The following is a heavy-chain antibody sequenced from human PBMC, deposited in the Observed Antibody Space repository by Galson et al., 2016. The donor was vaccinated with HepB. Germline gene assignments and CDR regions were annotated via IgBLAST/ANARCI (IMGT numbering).Heavy chain of an antibody. V-gene: IGHV3-30*04. CDR1: GFTFSSHA. J-gene: IGHJ4*02. CDR3: ARRGEAFDY. Sequence: SLRLSCAASGFTFSSHAFYWVRQAPGKGLEWVAVISFDGNNKFFADSVKGRFTISRDNAKNSLYLQMDSLRAEDTAVYFCARRGEAFDYWGQGTLVTVSS. D-gene: IGHD3-16*01. CDR2: ISFDGNNK.